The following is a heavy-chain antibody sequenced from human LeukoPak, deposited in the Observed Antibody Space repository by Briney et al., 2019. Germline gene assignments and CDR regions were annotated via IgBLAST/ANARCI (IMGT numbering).Heavy chain of an antibody. J-gene: IGHJ4*02. Sequence: GGSLRLSCAASGFTFSSYSMNWVRQAPGKGLEWVSSISSSSSYIYYADSVRGRFTISRDNAKNSLYLQMNSLRAEDTAVYYCARDHDYGDYSYYWGQGTLVTVSS. CDR3: ARDHDYGDYSYY. D-gene: IGHD4-17*01. V-gene: IGHV3-21*01. CDR2: ISSSSSYI. CDR1: GFTFSSYS.